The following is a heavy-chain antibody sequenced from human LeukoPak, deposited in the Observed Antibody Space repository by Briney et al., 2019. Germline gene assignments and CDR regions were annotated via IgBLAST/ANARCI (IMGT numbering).Heavy chain of an antibody. Sequence: SQTLSLTCAISGDSVSSNSNAWHWVRQSPSRGLEWLGRTYYRSKWYIDYAVSVKSRMTINPDTSKNQFSLQLNSVTPEDTAVYYCAREGGIAVAGTDYYGMDVWGQGTTVTVSS. V-gene: IGHV6-1*01. CDR3: AREGGIAVAGTDYYGMDV. CDR1: GDSVSSNSNA. D-gene: IGHD6-19*01. CDR2: TYYRSKWYI. J-gene: IGHJ6*02.